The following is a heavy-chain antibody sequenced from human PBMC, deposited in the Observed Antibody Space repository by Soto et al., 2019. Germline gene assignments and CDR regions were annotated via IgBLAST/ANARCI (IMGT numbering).Heavy chain of an antibody. V-gene: IGHV3-7*01. J-gene: IGHJ6*02. Sequence: GGSLRVSCAASGFSFSTYLMSWVRQAPGKGLEWVANIKQGGNEKFYVDSVKGRFTISRDNDKKSLYLQMDSLRVEDTAVYYCVGALTYEVPYYYYGMDVWGQGTTVTVSS. CDR1: GFSFSTYL. CDR2: IKQGGNEK. CDR3: VGALTYEVPYYYYGMDV. D-gene: IGHD3-16*01.